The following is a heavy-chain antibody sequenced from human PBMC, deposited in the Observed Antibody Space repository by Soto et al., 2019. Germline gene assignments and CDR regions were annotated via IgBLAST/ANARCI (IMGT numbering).Heavy chain of an antibody. Sequence: GSLGLSFAASGFTFNSESMKGVRQAQGKGLEWVSYISSSSSTIYYADSVKGRFTVSRDNAKNTLYLQMNSLRAEDTAVYYCAKDLSWGQCDYWGQGALVTVSS. D-gene: IGHD3-16*01. J-gene: IGHJ4*02. CDR2: ISSSSSTI. CDR3: AKDLSWGQCDY. V-gene: IGHV3-48*04. CDR1: GFTFNSES.